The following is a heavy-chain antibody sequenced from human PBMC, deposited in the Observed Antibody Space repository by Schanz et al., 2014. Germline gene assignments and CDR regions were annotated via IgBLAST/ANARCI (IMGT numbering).Heavy chain of an antibody. CDR2: IIPILGME. CDR3: ARDIQYHYDTSGPVGAFDI. V-gene: IGHV1-69*09. J-gene: IGHJ3*02. D-gene: IGHD3-22*01. CDR1: GYTFTRYY. Sequence: QVQLVQSGAEVKKPGASVKVSCRASGYTFTRYYMHWVRQAPGQGLEWMGKIIPILGMENYAQKFQGRVTITADISTSTAYMDLSSLRSDDTAVYYCARDIQYHYDTSGPVGAFDIWGQGTVVTVSS.